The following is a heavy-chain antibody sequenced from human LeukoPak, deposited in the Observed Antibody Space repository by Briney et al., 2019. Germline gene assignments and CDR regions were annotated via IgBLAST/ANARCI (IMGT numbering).Heavy chain of an antibody. CDR3: AKNTSTYYYYYMDV. CDR1: GGSITGYY. CDR2: MYNSASF. V-gene: IGHV4-59*01. D-gene: IGHD2-2*01. Sequence: SETLSLTCSVSGGSITGYYWNWIRQLPGKGLEWIGYMYNSASFNYNPSLKSRVTMSIDTSKNQISLELTSVTEADTAVYYCAKNTSTYYYYYMDVWGKGTTVIVSS. J-gene: IGHJ6*03.